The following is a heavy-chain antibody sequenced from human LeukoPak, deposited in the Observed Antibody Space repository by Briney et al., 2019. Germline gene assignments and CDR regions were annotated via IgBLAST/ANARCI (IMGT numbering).Heavy chain of an antibody. D-gene: IGHD6-6*01. CDR1: GGSVSSGSYY. Sequence: SETLSLTCTVSGGSVSSGSYYWSWIRQPPGEGLEWIGYIYYSGSTNYNPSLKSRVTISVDTSKNQFSLKLSSVTAADTAVYYCGRGLVYYGMDVWGQGTTVTVSS. CDR3: GRGLVYYGMDV. J-gene: IGHJ6*02. CDR2: IYYSGST. V-gene: IGHV4-61*01.